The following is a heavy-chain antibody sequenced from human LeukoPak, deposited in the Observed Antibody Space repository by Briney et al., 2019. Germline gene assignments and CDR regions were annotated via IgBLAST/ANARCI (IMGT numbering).Heavy chain of an antibody. CDR1: GFTFSNCW. CDR2: ISADGTNT. D-gene: IGHD3-22*01. CDR3: AKDPYTYFYDSGGYTFDS. J-gene: IGHJ4*02. V-gene: IGHV3-74*01. Sequence: GGSLRLSCAASGFTFSNCWMHWVRHAPGEGLVWVSRISADGTNTNYADSVKGRFTISRDDSKNALYLQMNSLRAEDTAVYYCAKDPYTYFYDSGGYTFDSWGQGTLVTVSS.